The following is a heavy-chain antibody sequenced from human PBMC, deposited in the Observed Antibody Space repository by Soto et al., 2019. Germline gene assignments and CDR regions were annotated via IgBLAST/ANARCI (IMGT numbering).Heavy chain of an antibody. V-gene: IGHV3-30*18. CDR2: ISYDGSNK. D-gene: IGHD3-22*01. CDR3: AKAQYYYDSSGYYREDYYYGMDV. J-gene: IGHJ6*02. CDR1: GFTFSSYG. Sequence: GGSLRLSCAASGFTFSSYGMHWVRQAPGKGLEWVAVISYDGSNKYYADSVKGRFTISRDNSKNTLYLQMNSLRAEDTAVYYCAKAQYYYDSSGYYREDYYYGMDVWGQGTTVTVSS.